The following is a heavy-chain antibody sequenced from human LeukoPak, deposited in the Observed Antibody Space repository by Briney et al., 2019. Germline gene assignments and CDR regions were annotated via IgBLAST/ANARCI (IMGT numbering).Heavy chain of an antibody. D-gene: IGHD6-13*01. CDR3: AKDRRSVAAAGTSGFDP. Sequence: GGSLRLFCAASGFIFSSYGMHWVRQAPGKGREGGGVILYDGSNKYYEASVKGRFTISRDNSKNTLYLQMNSLRAEDTAVYYCAKDRRSVAAAGTSGFDPWGQGTLVTVSS. CDR2: ILYDGSNK. CDR1: GFIFSSYG. V-gene: IGHV3-33*06. J-gene: IGHJ5*02.